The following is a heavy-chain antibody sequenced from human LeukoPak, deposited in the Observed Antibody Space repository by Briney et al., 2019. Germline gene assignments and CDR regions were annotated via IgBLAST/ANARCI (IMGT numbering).Heavy chain of an antibody. D-gene: IGHD1-26*01. J-gene: IGHJ4*02. V-gene: IGHV3-48*03. CDR1: GFTFKSYE. CDR2: ISSSSATM. CDR3: AKYPSDSGY. Sequence: PGGSLRLSCAASGFTFKSYEMNWFRQAPGKGLEWVSYISSSSATMYYANSVKGRFTISRDDAKNSLFLQMNSLRAEDTAIYYCAKYPSDSGYWGQGTLVTASS.